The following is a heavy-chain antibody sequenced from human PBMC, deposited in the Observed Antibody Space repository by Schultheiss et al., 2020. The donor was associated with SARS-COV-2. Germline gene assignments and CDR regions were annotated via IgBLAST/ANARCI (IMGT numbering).Heavy chain of an antibody. D-gene: IGHD2-2*01. V-gene: IGHV1-2*06. CDR1: GYTFTGYY. Sequence: ASVKVSCKASGYTFTGYYMHWVRQAPGQGLEWMGRINPNSGGTNYAQKFQGRVTMTRDTSISIAYMEVSRLRSDDTAVYYCARDAYEGIVAEPGALGYSYYGMDVWGQGTSVTVSS. CDR2: INPNSGGT. J-gene: IGHJ6*01. CDR3: ARDAYEGIVAEPGALGYSYYGMDV.